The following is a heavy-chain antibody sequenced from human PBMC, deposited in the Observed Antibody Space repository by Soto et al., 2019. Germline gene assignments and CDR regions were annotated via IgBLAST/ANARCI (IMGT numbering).Heavy chain of an antibody. D-gene: IGHD3-10*01. CDR1: GFTLSSYS. V-gene: IGHV3-21*01. CDR2: ISSSSTYI. Sequence: EEQLVESGGGLVKPGGSLRLSCAASGFTLSSYSMNWVRQAPGKGLEWVSSISSSSTYIYYADSVKGRFTISRDNAKNSLDLQMNSLRAEDTAVYYCARGDMIRGVNTRVAYWGQGTLVTVSS. J-gene: IGHJ4*02. CDR3: ARGDMIRGVNTRVAY.